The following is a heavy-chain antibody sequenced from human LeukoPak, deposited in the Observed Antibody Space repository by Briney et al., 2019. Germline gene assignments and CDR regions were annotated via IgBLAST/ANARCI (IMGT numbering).Heavy chain of an antibody. CDR2: LYYSGST. CDR1: GASISSYY. CDR3: ARAPHWDRPFDY. D-gene: IGHD7-27*01. V-gene: IGHV4-59*01. J-gene: IGHJ4*02. Sequence: SETLSLTCTVSGASISSYYWSCIRQPPGKGLEWIWYLYYSGSTNYNPSLKSRVTISVDTSKNQFSLKLNSVTAADTAVYYCARAPHWDRPFDYWGQGILVTVSS.